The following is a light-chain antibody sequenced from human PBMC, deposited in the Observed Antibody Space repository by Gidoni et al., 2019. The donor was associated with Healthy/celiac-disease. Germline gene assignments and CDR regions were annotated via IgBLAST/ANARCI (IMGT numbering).Light chain of an antibody. V-gene: IGKV3-11*01. CDR1: QSVSSY. Sequence: IVLTQSPATLSLSPGERATLSCRASQSVSSYLAWYQQKPGQAPRLLLYDASNRATGIPARFSGSGSGTDFTLTISSLEPEDFAVYYCQQRSNWPPSITFGQGTRLEIK. CDR3: QQRSNWPPSIT. J-gene: IGKJ5*01. CDR2: DAS.